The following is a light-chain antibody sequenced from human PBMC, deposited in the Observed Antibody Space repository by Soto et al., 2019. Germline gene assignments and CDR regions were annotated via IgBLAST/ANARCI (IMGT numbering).Light chain of an antibody. V-gene: IGLV2-8*01. CDR1: SSDVGGYNY. Sequence: QSALTHPPSASWSPGQSVTVSCTGTSSDVGGYNYVSWYQQHPGKAPKLIISEVSKRPSGVPDRFSGSKSGNTASLTVSGLHAEDEADYYCSSHAGSNNYVFGTGTKVTAL. CDR3: SSHAGSNNYV. CDR2: EVS. J-gene: IGLJ1*01.